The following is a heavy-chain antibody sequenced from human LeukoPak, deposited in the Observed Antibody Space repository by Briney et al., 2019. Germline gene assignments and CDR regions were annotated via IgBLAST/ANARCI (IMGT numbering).Heavy chain of an antibody. Sequence: SVKVSCKASGYTFISYGISWVRQAPGQGLEWMGGIIPIFGTANYAQKFQGRVTITADESTSTAYMELSSLRSEDTAVYYCASPGGSGSYSDLDYWGQGTLVTVSS. D-gene: IGHD1-26*01. CDR2: IIPIFGTA. CDR3: ASPGGSGSYSDLDY. V-gene: IGHV1-69*13. CDR1: GYTFISYG. J-gene: IGHJ4*02.